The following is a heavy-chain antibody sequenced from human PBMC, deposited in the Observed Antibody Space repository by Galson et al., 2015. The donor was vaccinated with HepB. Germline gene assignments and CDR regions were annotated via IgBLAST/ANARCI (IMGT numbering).Heavy chain of an antibody. J-gene: IGHJ4*02. CDR3: ATMDYSSAWASQLDY. CDR1: GFSFSSYW. D-gene: IGHD6-19*01. CDR2: MNQDGSEK. V-gene: IGHV3-7*03. Sequence: SLRLSCAASGFSFSSYWMTWVRQAPGKGLEWVANMNQDGSEKYYVDSVKGRFTISRDNAKSSLYLQMNSLRAEDTAVYYCATMDYSSAWASQLDYWGQGTLVTVSS.